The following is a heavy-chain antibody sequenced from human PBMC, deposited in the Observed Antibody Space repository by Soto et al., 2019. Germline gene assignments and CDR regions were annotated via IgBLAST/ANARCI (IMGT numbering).Heavy chain of an antibody. D-gene: IGHD2-15*01. J-gene: IGHJ4*02. CDR3: ARGPRQAKRVYCSGGSCYSFSPYYFDY. V-gene: IGHV4-34*01. CDR1: GGSFSGYY. CDR2: INHSGST. Sequence: QVQLQQWGAGLLKPSETLSLTCAVYGGSFSGYYWSWIRQPPGKGLEWIGEINHSGSTNYNPSLKSRVTISVDTSKNQFSLKLSSVTAADTAVYYCARGPRQAKRVYCSGGSCYSFSPYYFDYWGQGTLVTVSS.